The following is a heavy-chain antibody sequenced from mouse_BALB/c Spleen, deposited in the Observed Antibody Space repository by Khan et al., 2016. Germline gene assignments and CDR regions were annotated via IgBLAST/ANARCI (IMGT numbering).Heavy chain of an antibody. CDR1: GYSITSGYY. V-gene: IGHV3-6*02. CDR3: ARDPFYYYGSSYWYFDV. Sequence: EVQLQESGPGLVKPSQSLSLTCSVTGYSITSGYYWNWIRQFPGNKLEWMGYISYDGSNNYNPSLKNRISITRDTSKNQFFLKLNSVTTEDTATXYCARDPFYYYGSSYWYFDVWCEGTTVTVSS. CDR2: ISYDGSN. J-gene: IGHJ1*01. D-gene: IGHD1-1*01.